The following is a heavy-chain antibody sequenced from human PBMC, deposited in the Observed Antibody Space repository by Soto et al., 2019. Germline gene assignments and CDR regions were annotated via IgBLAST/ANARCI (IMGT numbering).Heavy chain of an antibody. J-gene: IGHJ4*02. Sequence: TAETLSLTCTVSGCSFSPNYWSWIRQPPGKGLEWVGYIYYDGTARHNPSLKSRVTISLETSRSQFSLRLSSVSAADTAVYYCARVGKYYYDSSGYLDFWGQGTLVTVSS. V-gene: IGHV4-59*08. CDR1: GCSFSPNY. CDR2: IYYDGTA. D-gene: IGHD3-22*01. CDR3: ARVGKYYYDSSGYLDF.